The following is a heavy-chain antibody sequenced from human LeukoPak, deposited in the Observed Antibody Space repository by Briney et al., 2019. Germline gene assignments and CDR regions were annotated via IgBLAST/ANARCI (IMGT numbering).Heavy chain of an antibody. V-gene: IGHV3-30*04. CDR2: ISYDGSNK. J-gene: IGHJ4*02. Sequence: GGSLRLSCAASGFTFSSYAMHWVRQAPGKGLEWVADISYDGSNKYYADSVKGRFTISRDNSKNTLYLQMNSLRAEDTAAYYCARGLYNWNDGYYFDYWGQGTLVTVSS. CDR1: GFTFSSYA. D-gene: IGHD1-1*01. CDR3: ARGLYNWNDGYYFDY.